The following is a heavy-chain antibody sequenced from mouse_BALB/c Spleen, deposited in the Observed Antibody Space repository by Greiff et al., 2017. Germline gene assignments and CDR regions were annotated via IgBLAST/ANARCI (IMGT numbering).Heavy chain of an antibody. J-gene: IGHJ3*01. Sequence: EVQGVESGGGLVKPGGSLKLSCAASGFTFSDYYMYWVRQTPEKRLEWVATISDGGSYTYYPDSVKGRFTISRDNAKNNLYLQMSSLKSEDTAMYYCARDRITTGESFAYWGQGTLVTVSA. V-gene: IGHV5-4*02. CDR1: GFTFSDYY. CDR2: ISDGGSYT. CDR3: ARDRITTGESFAY. D-gene: IGHD2-4*01.